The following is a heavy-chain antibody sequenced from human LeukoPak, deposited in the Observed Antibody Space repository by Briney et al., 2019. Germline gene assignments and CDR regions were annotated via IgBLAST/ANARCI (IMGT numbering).Heavy chain of an antibody. J-gene: IGHJ5*02. CDR1: GFTFDDYA. V-gene: IGHV3-9*01. Sequence: PGGSLRLSCAASGFTFDDYAMHWVRQAPGKGLEWVSGISWNSGSIGYADSVKGRFTISRDNAKNSLYLQMNSLRAEDTALYYCATDVGIAVAGGWFDPWGQGTLVTVSS. CDR3: ATDVGIAVAGGWFDP. D-gene: IGHD6-19*01. CDR2: ISWNSGSI.